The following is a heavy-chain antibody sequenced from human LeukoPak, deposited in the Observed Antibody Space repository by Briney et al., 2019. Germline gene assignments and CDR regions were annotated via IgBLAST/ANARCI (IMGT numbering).Heavy chain of an antibody. CDR1: GSSISSGGYS. CDR3: ARGLLWFGELSAFDI. CDR2: IYHSGST. J-gene: IGHJ3*02. Sequence: SETLSLTCAVSGSSISSGGYSWSWIRQPPGKGLEWIGYIYHSGSTYYNPSLNSRVTISVDRSKNQFSLKLSSVTAADTAVYYCARGLLWFGELSAFDIWGQGTMVTVSS. D-gene: IGHD3-10*01. V-gene: IGHV4-30-2*01.